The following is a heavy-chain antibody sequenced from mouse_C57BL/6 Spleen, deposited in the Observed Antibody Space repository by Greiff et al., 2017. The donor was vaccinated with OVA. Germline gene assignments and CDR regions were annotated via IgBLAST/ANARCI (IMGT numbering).Heavy chain of an antibody. J-gene: IGHJ3*01. Sequence: VQLQQSGAELARPGASVKLSCKASGYTFTSYGISWVKQRTGQGLEWIGEIYPRSGNTYYNEKFKGKATLTADKSSSPAYMELRSLTSEDSAVYFCARMAGPFAYWGQGTLVTVSA. V-gene: IGHV1-81*01. CDR2: IYPRSGNT. CDR3: ARMAGPFAY. D-gene: IGHD3-3*01. CDR1: GYTFTSYG.